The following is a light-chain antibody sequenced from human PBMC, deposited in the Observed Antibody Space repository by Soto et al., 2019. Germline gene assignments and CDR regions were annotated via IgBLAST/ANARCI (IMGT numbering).Light chain of an antibody. V-gene: IGLV1-40*01. Sequence: QSALTQPPSVSGAPGQRVTISCTGSSSNIGAGFDVHWYQQLPGTAPKLLIYANTNRPSGIPDRFSGSKSGTSASLAITGLQAEDEADYYCQSFDNSLSALVFGGGTKLTVL. CDR3: QSFDNSLSALV. J-gene: IGLJ2*01. CDR2: ANT. CDR1: SSNIGAGFD.